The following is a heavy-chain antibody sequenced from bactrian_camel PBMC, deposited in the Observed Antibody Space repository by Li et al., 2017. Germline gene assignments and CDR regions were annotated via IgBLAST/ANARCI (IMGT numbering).Heavy chain of an antibody. V-gene: IGHV3S26*01. CDR3: AADIEDCWNPYNND. CDR2: LDSDGGT. J-gene: IGHJ4*01. CDR1: GYTDSSYC. D-gene: IGHD1*01. Sequence: VQLVESGGGSVQAGGSLGLSCAASGYTDSSYCMGWFRQAPGKEREGVAVLDSDGGTSYVDSVKGRFTISKDNAENTLYLQMNSLKPEDTAMYYCAADIEDCWNPYNNDWGQGTQVTVS.